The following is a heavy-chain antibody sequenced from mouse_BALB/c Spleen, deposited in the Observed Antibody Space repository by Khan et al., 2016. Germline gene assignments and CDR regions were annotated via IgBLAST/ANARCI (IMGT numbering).Heavy chain of an antibody. CDR1: GYSITSDYA. CDR3: ARSLVAARYFDV. D-gene: IGHD1-1*01. V-gene: IGHV3-2*02. CDR2: ISYSGST. J-gene: IGHJ1*01. Sequence: EVQLQESGPGLVQPSQSLSLTCTVTGYSITSDYAWNWIRQFPGNKLEWMDYISYSGSTSYNPSLKSRISITRDTSKNQPFLQLNSVTTEDTDTYYCARSLVAARYFDVWGAGTSVSVSS.